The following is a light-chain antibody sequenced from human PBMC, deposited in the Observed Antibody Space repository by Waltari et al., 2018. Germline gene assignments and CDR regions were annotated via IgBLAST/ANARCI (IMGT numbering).Light chain of an antibody. J-gene: IGLJ1*01. CDR1: SHRSFS. V-gene: IGLV3-19*01. Sequence: SSELTQDPAVSVALGQTVRITCQGDSHRSFSATWYQQKPGQAPILVIYDKTNRPSGIPDRFSGSSSGNTASLTITGAQAEDEADYYCSSRDNSGSRYVFGAGTKILVL. CDR2: DKT. CDR3: SSRDNSGSRYV.